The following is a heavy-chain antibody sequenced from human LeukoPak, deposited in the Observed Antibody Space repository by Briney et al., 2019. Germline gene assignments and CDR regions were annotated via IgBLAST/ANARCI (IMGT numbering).Heavy chain of an antibody. V-gene: IGHV3-9*03. CDR3: AKDMDSGDRGYYYYYMDV. Sequence: GGSLRLSCAASGFTFDDYAMHWVRQAPGKGLEWVSGISWNSGSIGYADSVKGRFTISRDNAKNSLYLQMNSLRAEDMALYYCAKDMDSGDRGYYYYYMDVWGKGTTVTVSS. CDR1: GFTFDDYA. CDR2: ISWNSGSI. J-gene: IGHJ6*03. D-gene: IGHD2-15*01.